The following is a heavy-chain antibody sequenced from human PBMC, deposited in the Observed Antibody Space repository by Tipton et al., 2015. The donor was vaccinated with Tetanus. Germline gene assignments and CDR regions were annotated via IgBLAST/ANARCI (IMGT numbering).Heavy chain of an antibody. J-gene: IGHJ4*02. Sequence: TLSLTCTVSGDSISSGPYSWSWLRQHPGKGLELIGYIYYSGTSYISPSLTRRVSIAVDTSRNQFSLNLTSVTVADSAFYFCARERSGFNVGHLDVWGPGILVIVSS. CDR2: IYYSGTS. D-gene: IGHD3-3*01. CDR1: GDSISSGPYS. V-gene: IGHV4-31*03. CDR3: ARERSGFNVGHLDV.